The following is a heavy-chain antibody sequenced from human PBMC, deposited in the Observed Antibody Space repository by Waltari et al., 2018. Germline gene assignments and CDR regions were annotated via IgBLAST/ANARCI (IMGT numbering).Heavy chain of an antibody. CDR3: ARGGFDTNSYFDL. D-gene: IGHD2-8*01. CDR2: VSHSGGT. Sequence: QVQLHESGPGLGKPSETLSLTCAVSGYPIGSGFYWGWIRQPPGKDLEWIESVSHSGGTFYNPSRKGRVTISMDTSKNQLSLKVTSVTDADTAIYYCARGGFDTNSYFDLWGRGTLVTVSS. J-gene: IGHJ2*01. CDR1: GYPIGSGFY. V-gene: IGHV4-38-2*01.